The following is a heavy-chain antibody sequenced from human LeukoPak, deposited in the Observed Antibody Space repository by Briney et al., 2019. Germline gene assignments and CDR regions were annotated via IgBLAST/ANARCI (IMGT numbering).Heavy chain of an antibody. CDR1: GGSISSGSYY. CDR3: AREPTIDYYGSGSYYEKTPKDAFDI. D-gene: IGHD3-10*01. J-gene: IGHJ3*02. Sequence: PSQTLSLTCTVSGGSISSGSYYWSWIRQPAGKGLEWIRRIYTSGSTNYNPSLKSRVTISVDTSKNQFSLKLSSVTAADTAVYYCAREPTIDYYGSGSYYEKTPKDAFDIWGQGTMVTVSS. V-gene: IGHV4-61*02. CDR2: IYTSGST.